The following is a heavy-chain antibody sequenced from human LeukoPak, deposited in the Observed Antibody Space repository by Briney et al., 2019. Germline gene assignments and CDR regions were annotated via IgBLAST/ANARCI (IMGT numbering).Heavy chain of an antibody. V-gene: IGHV4-59*01. D-gene: IGHD3-22*01. CDR2: IYYSGST. CDR3: ARVSYDSSGYYPGRFDY. Sequence: SETLSLTCTVSGGSISSYYWSWIRQPPGKGLEWIGYIYYSGSTNYNPSLKSRVTISVDTSKNQFSLKLSPVTAADTAVYYCARVSYDSSGYYPGRFDYWGQGTLVTVSS. J-gene: IGHJ4*02. CDR1: GGSISSYY.